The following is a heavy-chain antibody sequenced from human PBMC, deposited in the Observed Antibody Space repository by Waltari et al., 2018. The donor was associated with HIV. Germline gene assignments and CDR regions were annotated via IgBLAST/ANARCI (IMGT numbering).Heavy chain of an antibody. V-gene: IGHV4-4*07. CDR3: ARESDSSGYYSNWFDP. Sequence: QVQLQESGPGLVKPSETLSLTCTVSGGSISGYYWTWIRQPAGKRLEWIGRIYTSGSTNYNPSLKSRVTISLVTSKNQFSLRLSSVTAADTAVYYCARESDSSGYYSNWFDPWGQGTLVTVSS. D-gene: IGHD3-22*01. CDR2: IYTSGST. CDR1: GGSISGYY. J-gene: IGHJ5*02.